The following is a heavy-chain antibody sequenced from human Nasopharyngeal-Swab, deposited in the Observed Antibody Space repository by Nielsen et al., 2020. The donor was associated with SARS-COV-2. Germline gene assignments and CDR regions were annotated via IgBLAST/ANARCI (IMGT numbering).Heavy chain of an antibody. CDR1: GGSISSSSYY. CDR3: ARHGLGPTYYYGSGTRTKAPYGMDV. V-gene: IGHV4-39*01. J-gene: IGHJ6*02. Sequence: SETLSLTCTVSGGSISSSSYYWGWIRQPPGKGLEWIGSIYYSGSTYYNPSLKSRVTISVDTSKNQFSLKLSSVTAADTAVYYCARHGLGPTYYYGSGTRTKAPYGMDVWGQGTTVTVSS. D-gene: IGHD3-10*01. CDR2: IYYSGST.